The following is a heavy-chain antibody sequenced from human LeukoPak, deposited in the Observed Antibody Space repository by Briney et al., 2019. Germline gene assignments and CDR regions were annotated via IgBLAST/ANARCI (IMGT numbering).Heavy chain of an antibody. J-gene: IGHJ4*02. D-gene: IGHD3-22*01. Sequence: GASVKVSCKASGYTFTGYYMHWVRQAPGQGLEWMGIINPSGGSTSYAQKFQGRVTMIRDTSTSTVYMELSSLRSEDTAVYYCARRRKYYYDSSGSKGFDYWGQGTLVTVSS. CDR2: INPSGGST. V-gene: IGHV1-46*01. CDR1: GYTFTGYY. CDR3: ARRRKYYYDSSGSKGFDY.